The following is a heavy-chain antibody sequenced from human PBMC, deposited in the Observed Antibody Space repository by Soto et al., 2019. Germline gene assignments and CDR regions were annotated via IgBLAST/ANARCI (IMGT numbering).Heavy chain of an antibody. CDR1: GFTFTSSA. J-gene: IGHJ3*02. V-gene: IGHV1-58*01. Sequence: ASVKVSCKASGFTFTSSAVQWVRQARGQRLERIGWIVVGSGNTNYAQKFQERVTITRDMSTSTAYMELSSLRSEDTAVYYCAAAANYYDSSGYFPDAFDIWGQGTMVTVSS. D-gene: IGHD3-22*01. CDR3: AAAANYYDSSGYFPDAFDI. CDR2: IVVGSGNT.